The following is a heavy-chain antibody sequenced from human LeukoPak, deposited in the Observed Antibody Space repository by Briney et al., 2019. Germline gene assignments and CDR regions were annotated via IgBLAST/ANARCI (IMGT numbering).Heavy chain of an antibody. D-gene: IGHD2-21*02. CDR1: GFTFSSCA. V-gene: IGHV3-23*01. Sequence: GGSLRLSCEASGFTFSSCALSWVRQAPGKGLEWVSAISGGGGKTWYADSVKGRFTISRDNSKNTLYLQMNSLRAEDTALYYCAKDPIVFNSGDYYLGAFNIWGQGAMVTVSS. J-gene: IGHJ3*02. CDR2: ISGGGGKT. CDR3: AKDPIVFNSGDYYLGAFNI.